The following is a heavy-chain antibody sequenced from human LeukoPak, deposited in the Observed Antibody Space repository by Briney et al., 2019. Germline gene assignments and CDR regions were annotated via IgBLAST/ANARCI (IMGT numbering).Heavy chain of an antibody. J-gene: IGHJ4*02. CDR2: MNPNSGNT. V-gene: IGHV1-8*01. Sequence: EASVKVSCKASGYTFTSYDINWVRQATGQGLEWMGWMNPNSGNTGYAQKFQGRVTMTRNTSISTAYMELSSLRSEDTAVYYCARGPPRVEEYFAGYLPPDFDYWGQGTLVTVSS. CDR3: ARGPPRVEEYFAGYLPPDFDY. D-gene: IGHD3-9*01. CDR1: GYTFTSYD.